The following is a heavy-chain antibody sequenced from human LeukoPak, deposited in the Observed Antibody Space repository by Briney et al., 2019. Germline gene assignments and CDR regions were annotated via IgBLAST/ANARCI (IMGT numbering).Heavy chain of an antibody. Sequence: PGRSLRLSCAASGFTFDDYAMHWVRQAPGKGLEWVSGISWNSGSIGYADSVKGRFTISRDNAKNSLYLQMNSLRAEDMALYYCAKGSHDFWSGQIDYWGQGTLVTVSS. D-gene: IGHD3-3*01. CDR2: ISWNSGSI. CDR3: AKGSHDFWSGQIDY. CDR1: GFTFDDYA. V-gene: IGHV3-9*03. J-gene: IGHJ4*02.